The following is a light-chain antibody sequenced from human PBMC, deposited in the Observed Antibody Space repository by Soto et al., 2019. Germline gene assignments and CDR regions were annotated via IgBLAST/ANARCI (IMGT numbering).Light chain of an antibody. J-gene: IGLJ2*01. CDR3: CSYAGSDTRDVV. Sequence: QSALTQPRSVSGSPGQSVTISCTGTSSDVGGYNYVSWYQQHPGKAPKLMIYDVSKRPSGVPDRFSGSKSGNTASLTISGRQAEDEADYYCCSYAGSDTRDVVFGGGTKLTVL. CDR1: SSDVGGYNY. CDR2: DVS. V-gene: IGLV2-11*01.